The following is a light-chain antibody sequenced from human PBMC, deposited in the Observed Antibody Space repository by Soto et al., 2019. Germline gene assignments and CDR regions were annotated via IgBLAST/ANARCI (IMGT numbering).Light chain of an antibody. J-gene: IGKJ1*01. CDR2: GAS. CDR1: QSVDTTF. CDR3: QQYMSSVT. Sequence: ESVLRQSPGSVSLSPGQRAALSCRASQSVDTTFFAWYQKKPGQAPRLLIYGASKRATGIPDRFSGSGSGTDFTLIISRLEPEDFAVYYCQQYMSSVTFGQGTKVEIK. V-gene: IGKV3-20*01.